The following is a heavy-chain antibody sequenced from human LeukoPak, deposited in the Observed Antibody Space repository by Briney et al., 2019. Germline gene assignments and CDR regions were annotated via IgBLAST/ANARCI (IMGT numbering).Heavy chain of an antibody. D-gene: IGHD3-9*01. CDR1: GYSFTDYY. CDR2: INPQIGGT. CDR3: ARDLSRRPQIYDISTAFSTEH. V-gene: IGHV1-2*02. Sequence: ASVTVTGKASGYSFTDYYIHWVRQAPGQGLEWMGLINPQIGGTNYAQRFQGRVTMTRDTSTSTAYMDLRRLTSDDTAVYYCARDLSRRPQIYDISTAFSTEHWGQGTLVTVSS. J-gene: IGHJ4*02.